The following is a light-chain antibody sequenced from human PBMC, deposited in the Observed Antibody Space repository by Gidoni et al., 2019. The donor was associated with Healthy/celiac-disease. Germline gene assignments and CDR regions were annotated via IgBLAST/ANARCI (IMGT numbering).Light chain of an antibody. CDR1: QIVSRRF. CDR2: GAS. V-gene: IGKV3-20*01. CDR3: QHYGSSPYT. J-gene: IGKJ2*01. Sequence: EIVLTQSPGTLSLSPGERATLSCRAIQIVSRRFLAWYQQKPGQAPRLLIYGASSSATGIPDRCSCSGSGTDFTLTISRLEPEDFAVYYCQHYGSSPYTFGQGTKLEIK.